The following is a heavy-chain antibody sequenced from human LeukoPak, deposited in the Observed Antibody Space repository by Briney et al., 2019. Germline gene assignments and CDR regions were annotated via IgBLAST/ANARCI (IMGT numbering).Heavy chain of an antibody. J-gene: IGHJ3*02. CDR1: GLTFSSYV. CDR3: ARGNAFDI. Sequence: GGSLRLSCAASGLTFSSYVMHWVRQAPGKGLEWVAIISHDGSNKYHTDSVKGRFTISRDNSEDTLYLQMNSLRAEDTAVYYCARGNAFDIWGQGTMVTVSS. CDR2: ISHDGSNK. V-gene: IGHV3-30-3*01.